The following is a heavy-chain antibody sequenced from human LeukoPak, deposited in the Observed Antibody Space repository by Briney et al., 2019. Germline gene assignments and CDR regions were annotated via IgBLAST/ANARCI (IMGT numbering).Heavy chain of an antibody. CDR1: GYTFTSYD. J-gene: IGHJ4*02. D-gene: IGHD3-22*01. CDR3: ARDTYDSSGYYYVPQIDY. Sequence: ASVKVSCKASGYTFTSYDINWVRQATGQGLEWMGWMNPNSGNTGYAQKFQGRVTMTRNTSISTAYMELSSLRSDDTAVYYCARDTYDSSGYYYVPQIDYWGQGTLVTVSS. CDR2: MNPNSGNT. V-gene: IGHV1-8*02.